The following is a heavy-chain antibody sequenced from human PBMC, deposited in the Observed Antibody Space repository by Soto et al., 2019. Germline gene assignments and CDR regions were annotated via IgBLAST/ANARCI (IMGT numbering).Heavy chain of an antibody. V-gene: IGHV3-11*01. CDR2: ISSSGSTI. Sequence: QVQLVESGGGLVKPGGSLRLSCAASGFTFSDYYMSWXXXXXXXXLEWVSYISSSGSTIYYADSVKGRFTISRDNAKXXXXXXXXXXXXXXXXXXXXXXXXXXXXXEGYWGQGTLVTVSS. CDR3: XXXXXXXXXEGY. J-gene: IGHJ4*02. CDR1: GFTFSDYY.